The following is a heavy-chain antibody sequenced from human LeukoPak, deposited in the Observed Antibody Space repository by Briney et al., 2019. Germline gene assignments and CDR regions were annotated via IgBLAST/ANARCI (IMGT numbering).Heavy chain of an antibody. CDR1: GLTFSSYA. V-gene: IGHV3-23*01. Sequence: GGSLRLSCVASGLTFSSYAMSWVRHAPGKGLELVSAVSGSGGSTYYADSVQGRFTISRDNSKNTLYLQMNSLRAEDTAVFYCAKGLVRSGPYGMDVWGQGTTVTVSS. D-gene: IGHD2-2*01. J-gene: IGHJ6*02. CDR2: VSGSGGST. CDR3: AKGLVRSGPYGMDV.